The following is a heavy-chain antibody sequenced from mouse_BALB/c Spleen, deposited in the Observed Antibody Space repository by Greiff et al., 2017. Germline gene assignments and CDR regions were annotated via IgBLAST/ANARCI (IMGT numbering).Heavy chain of an antibody. V-gene: IGHV14-3*02. J-gene: IGHJ2*01. CDR2: IDPANGNT. CDR1: GFNFKDTY. CDR3: ARSYYSSSHFDY. D-gene: IGHD1-1*01. Sequence: EVKLMESGAELVKPGASVKLSCTASGFNFKDTYMHWVKQRPEQGLEWIGRIDPANGNTKYDPKFQGKATITADTSSNTAYLQLSSLTSEDTAVYYCARSYYSSSHFDYWGQGTTLTVSS.